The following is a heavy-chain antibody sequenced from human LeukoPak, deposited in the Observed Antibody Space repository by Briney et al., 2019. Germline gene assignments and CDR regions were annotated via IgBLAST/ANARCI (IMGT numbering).Heavy chain of an antibody. CDR3: ARLDCSSTSCYLRGASDI. J-gene: IGHJ3*02. Sequence: PSETLSLTCTVSGGSISSYYWSWIRQPPGKGLEWIGEINHSGSTNYNPSLKSRVTISVDTSKNQFSLKLSSVTAADTAVYYCARLDCSSTSCYLRGASDIWGQGTMVTVSS. CDR1: GGSISSYY. CDR2: INHSGST. V-gene: IGHV4-34*01. D-gene: IGHD2-2*01.